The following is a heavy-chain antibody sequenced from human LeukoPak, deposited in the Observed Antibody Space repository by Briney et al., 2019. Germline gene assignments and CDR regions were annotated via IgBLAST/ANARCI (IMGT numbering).Heavy chain of an antibody. CDR2: IKQDGREK. CDR1: GFTFDDYG. V-gene: IGHV3-7*01. Sequence: GGSLRLSCAASGFTFDDYGMSWVRQAPGKGLEWVANIKQDGREKYYVDSVKGRFTISRDNAKNSLYLQMNSLRAEDTAVYYCARDRGNDFNSYFFDYWGQGTLVTVSS. J-gene: IGHJ4*02. CDR3: ARDRGNDFNSYFFDY. D-gene: IGHD2-21*02.